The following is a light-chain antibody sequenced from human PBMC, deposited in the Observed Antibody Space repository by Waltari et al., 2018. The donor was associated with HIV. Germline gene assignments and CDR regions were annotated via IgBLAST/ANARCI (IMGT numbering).Light chain of an antibody. CDR2: ADD. V-gene: IGLV1-40*01. CDR3: QSYDSSLSGSFV. J-gene: IGLJ1*01. Sequence: QSVLTQPPSVSGAPGQRVTIPCTGSSSHIGAGYDVPWFQQLPGTAPKLLIYADDNRPAGVPDRFSGSKSGTSASLAITGLQAEDEADYYCQSYDSSLSGSFVFGTGTKVTVL. CDR1: SSHIGAGYD.